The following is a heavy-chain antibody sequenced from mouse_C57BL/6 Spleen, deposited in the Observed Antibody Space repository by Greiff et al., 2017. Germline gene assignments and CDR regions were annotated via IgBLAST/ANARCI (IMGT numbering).Heavy chain of an antibody. J-gene: IGHJ4*01. CDR1: GYTFTSYW. Sequence: QVQLQQPGAELVKPGASVKLSCKASGYTFTSYWMHWVKQRPGQGLEWIGMIHPNSGSTNYNEKFKSKATLTVAKSSSTAYMQLSSLTSEDSAVYYCALYYYGSSYDAMDDWGQGTSVTVSS. CDR2: IHPNSGST. CDR3: ALYYYGSSYDAMDD. V-gene: IGHV1-64*01. D-gene: IGHD1-1*01.